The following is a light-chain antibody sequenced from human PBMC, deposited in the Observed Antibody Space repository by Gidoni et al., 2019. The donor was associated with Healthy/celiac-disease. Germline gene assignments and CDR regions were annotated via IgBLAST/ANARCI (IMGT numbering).Light chain of an antibody. J-gene: IGLJ1*01. Sequence: QSALTQPASVSGSPGQSITISCTGTSSDVGGSNYVSWYQQHPGKAPKLMIYDVSNRPSGVSNRFSGSKSGNTASLTISGLQAEEEADYYCSSYTSSSTLYVFGTGTKVTVL. CDR2: DVS. V-gene: IGLV2-14*03. CDR1: SSDVGGSNY. CDR3: SSYTSSSTLYV.